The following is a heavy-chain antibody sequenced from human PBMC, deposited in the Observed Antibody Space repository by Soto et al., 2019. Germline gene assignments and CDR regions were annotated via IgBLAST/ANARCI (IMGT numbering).Heavy chain of an antibody. CDR2: IWNDGSNK. Sequence: GGSLRLSCAASGFTFRDHAMHWVRQAPGKGREWLAIIWNDGSNKFYAGSVQGRFTISRDNSKNTVYLQMNTLSAEDTAVYYCPGALCPDWDSNAMDGWGRGSTVAVSS. V-gene: IGHV3-33*01. D-gene: IGHD3-9*01. CDR1: GFTFRDHA. J-gene: IGHJ6*02. CDR3: PGALCPDWDSNAMDG.